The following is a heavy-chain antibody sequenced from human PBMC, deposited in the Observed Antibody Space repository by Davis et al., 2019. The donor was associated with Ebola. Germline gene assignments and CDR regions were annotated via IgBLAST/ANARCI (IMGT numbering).Heavy chain of an antibody. J-gene: IGHJ4*02. CDR2: ISGGGGST. CDR3: TKDAVNAGTDY. D-gene: IGHD6-13*01. Sequence: GESLKISCAASGLTFSRYAMTWVRRAPGKGLEWVSAISGGGGSTYYADSVRGRFTVSRDNARNSVYLQMNSLRAEDTALYYCTKDAVNAGTDYWGRGTQVIVSS. V-gene: IGHV3-23*01. CDR1: GLTFSRYA.